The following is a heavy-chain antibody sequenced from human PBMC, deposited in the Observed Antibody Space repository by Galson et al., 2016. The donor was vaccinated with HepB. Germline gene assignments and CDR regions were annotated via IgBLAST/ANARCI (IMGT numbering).Heavy chain of an antibody. J-gene: IGHJ6*02. Sequence: SLRLSCAGSGFPFNTYTVNWVRQSPGKGLEWVSSISSGTTYIYTADAMKGRITISRDNARSSLYLHIYSLRVEDTAVYYCVRDGGLDWIDDAYHYHYAMDVWGQATTVTVSS. D-gene: IGHD3/OR15-3a*01. CDR2: ISSGTTYI. CDR1: GFPFNTYT. CDR3: VRDGGLDWIDDAYHYHYAMDV. V-gene: IGHV3-21*01.